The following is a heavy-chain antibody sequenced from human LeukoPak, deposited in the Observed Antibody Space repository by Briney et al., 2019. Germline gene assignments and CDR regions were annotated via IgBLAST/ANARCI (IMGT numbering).Heavy chain of an antibody. CDR1: GFTFSSYW. J-gene: IGHJ4*02. CDR2: IKQDGSEK. Sequence: GGSLRLSCAASGFTFSSYWMSWVRQAPGKGLEWVANIKQDGSEKYYVDSVKGRFTISRDNAKNSLYLQMNSLRAEDTAVYYCARGPGSGYCSSTSCPGGDYWGQGTLVTVSS. D-gene: IGHD2-2*01. CDR3: ARGPGSGYCSSTSCPGGDY. V-gene: IGHV3-7*03.